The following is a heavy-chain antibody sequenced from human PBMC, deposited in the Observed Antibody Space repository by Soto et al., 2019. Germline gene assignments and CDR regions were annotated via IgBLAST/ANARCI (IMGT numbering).Heavy chain of an antibody. J-gene: IGHJ6*02. Sequence: GGSLRLSCVASRFSFNTFAMSWVRQAPGKGLEWVSSINAGGGNTYYADSVKGRFTVSRDNSKNTLHLQMDTLRAEDTAIYYCAKVSSSSSYYYYGMDVWGQGTTVTVSS. V-gene: IGHV3-23*01. D-gene: IGHD6-6*01. CDR3: AKVSSSSSYYYYGMDV. CDR2: INAGGGNT. CDR1: RFSFNTFA.